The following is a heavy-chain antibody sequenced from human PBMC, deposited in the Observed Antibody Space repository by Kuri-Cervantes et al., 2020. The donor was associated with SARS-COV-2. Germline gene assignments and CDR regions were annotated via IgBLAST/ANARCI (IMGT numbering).Heavy chain of an antibody. V-gene: IGHV3-21*01. Sequence: GESLKISCAASGFTFSSYSMNWVRQAPGKGLEWVSSISSSSYIYYADSVKGRFTISRDNAKNSLYLQMNSLRAEDTAVYYCARMYNWNYGYLDDYWGQGTLVTVSS. D-gene: IGHD1-7*01. CDR2: ISSSSYI. CDR1: GFTFSSYS. J-gene: IGHJ4*02. CDR3: ARMYNWNYGYLDDY.